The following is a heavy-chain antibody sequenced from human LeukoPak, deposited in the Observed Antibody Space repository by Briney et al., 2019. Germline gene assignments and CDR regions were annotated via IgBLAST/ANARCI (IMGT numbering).Heavy chain of an antibody. D-gene: IGHD6-25*01. Sequence: PSETLSLTCTVSGGSISSYYWSWIRQPPGKGLEWIANIYHTGSTNYNPSLSSRVTISVDTAKNQFSLKLTSVTAADTAVYYCARRGRNSSGWQDYLWGQGTLVTVSS. CDR1: GGSISSYY. V-gene: IGHV4-59*01. CDR2: IYHTGST. J-gene: IGHJ4*02. CDR3: ARRGRNSSGWQDYL.